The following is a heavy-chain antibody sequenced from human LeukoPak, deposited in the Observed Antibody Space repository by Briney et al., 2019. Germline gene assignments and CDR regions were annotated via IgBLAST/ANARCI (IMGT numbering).Heavy chain of an antibody. CDR1: GGSLSSGFYY. J-gene: IGHJ4*02. D-gene: IGHD3-16*02. CDR2: IYYSGTT. V-gene: IGHV4-39*07. Sequence: SETLSLTCTVSGGSLSSGFYYWGWLRQPPGKGLEWIGSIYYSGTTYYNPSLKSRVTISVDTSKNQFSLKLSSVTAADTAVYYCARYDVWGTYRAFDYWGQGTLVTVSS. CDR3: ARYDVWGTYRAFDY.